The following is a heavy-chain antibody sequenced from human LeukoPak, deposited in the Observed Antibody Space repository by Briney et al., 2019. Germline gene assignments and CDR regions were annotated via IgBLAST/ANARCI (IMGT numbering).Heavy chain of an antibody. CDR2: IYPGDSGT. D-gene: IGHD4-23*01. Sequence: GESLQISCQGSGYSFTSYWIGWVRQMPGKGLEWMGIIYPGDSGTRYSPSFQGQVTISADKSISTAYLQWSSLKASDTAMYYCARQASDYGGKIDYWGQGTLVAVSS. CDR1: GYSFTSYW. CDR3: ARQASDYGGKIDY. V-gene: IGHV5-51*01. J-gene: IGHJ4*02.